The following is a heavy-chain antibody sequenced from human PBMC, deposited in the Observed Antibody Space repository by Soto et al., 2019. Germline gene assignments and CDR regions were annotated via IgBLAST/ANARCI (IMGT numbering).Heavy chain of an antibody. V-gene: IGHV1-24*01. D-gene: IGHD3-22*01. CDR1: GYTLTELS. CDR3: ATAPNYYDSSGYRIFDY. J-gene: IGHJ4*02. Sequence: ASVKVSCKVSGYTLTELSMHWVRQGPGKGLEWMGGFDPEDGETIYAQKFQGRVTMTEDTSTDTAYMELSSLRSEDTAVYYCATAPNYYDSSGYRIFDYWGQGTLVTVSS. CDR2: FDPEDGET.